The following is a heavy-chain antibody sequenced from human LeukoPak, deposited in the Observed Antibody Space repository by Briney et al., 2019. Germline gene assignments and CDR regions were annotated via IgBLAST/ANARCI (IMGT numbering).Heavy chain of an antibody. V-gene: IGHV3-74*01. CDR3: AKDRRSSYLDY. CDR1: GFTFSSYW. CDR2: INSDGSST. D-gene: IGHD6-6*01. J-gene: IGHJ4*02. Sequence: GGSLRLSCAASGFTFSSYWTHWVRQAPGKGLVWVSRINSDGSSTSYADSVKGRFTISRDNSKNTLYLQMNSLRAEDTAVYYCAKDRRSSYLDYWGQGTLVTVSS.